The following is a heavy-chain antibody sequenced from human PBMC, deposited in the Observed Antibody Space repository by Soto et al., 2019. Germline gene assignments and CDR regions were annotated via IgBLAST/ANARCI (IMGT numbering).Heavy chain of an antibody. CDR1: GGTFSSYT. J-gene: IGHJ4*02. V-gene: IGHV1-69*08. CDR2: IIPILGIA. Sequence: QVQLVQSGAEVKKPGSSVKVSCKASGGTFSSYTISWVRQAPGQGLEWMGRIIPILGIANYAQKFQGRVTNTADKTTRTGYMGLSSLRSEDTAVYYCARDEEGGSYLGGDYWGQGTLVTVSS. D-gene: IGHD1-26*01. CDR3: ARDEEGGSYLGGDY.